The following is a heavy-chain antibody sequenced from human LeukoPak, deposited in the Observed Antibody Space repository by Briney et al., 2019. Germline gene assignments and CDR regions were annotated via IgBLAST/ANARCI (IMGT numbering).Heavy chain of an antibody. D-gene: IGHD3-22*01. CDR1: GFTLSNYA. J-gene: IGHJ1*01. V-gene: IGHV3-30*04. CDR2: ISYDGSNK. Sequence: PGGSLRLSCAASGFTLSNYAMHWVRQAPGKGLERVAVISYDGSNKYYTDSVKGRFTISRDNSNNTLYLQMNSLRAEDTAVYYCARGVVVINSYFQYWGQGTLVTVSS. CDR3: ARGVVVINSYFQY.